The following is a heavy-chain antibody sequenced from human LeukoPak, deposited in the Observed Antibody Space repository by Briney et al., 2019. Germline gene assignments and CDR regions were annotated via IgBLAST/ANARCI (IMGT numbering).Heavy chain of an antibody. CDR2: ISWNSGKI. Sequence: PGGSLRLSCAASGFTFQGSTMHWVRQVPGKGLEWVSSISWNSGKIDYADSVKGRFTISRDNAKNSLYLQMNCLRAEDTALYYCAKDISGEQRGVLDYWGQGALVTVSS. CDR3: AKDISGEQRGVLDY. D-gene: IGHD6-25*01. CDR1: GFTFQGST. V-gene: IGHV3-9*01. J-gene: IGHJ4*02.